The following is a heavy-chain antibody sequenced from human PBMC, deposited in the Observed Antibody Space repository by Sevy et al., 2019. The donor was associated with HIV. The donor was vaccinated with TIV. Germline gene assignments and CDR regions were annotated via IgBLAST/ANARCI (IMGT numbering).Heavy chain of an antibody. CDR2: FDPEDGET. J-gene: IGHJ5*02. CDR3: ATTARLRFLEWLLA. Sequence: ASVKVSCKVSGYTLTELSMHWVRQAPGKGLEWMGGFDPEDGETIYAQKFQGRVTMTEDTSTDTAYMELGSLRSEDTAVYYCATTARLRFLEWLLAWGQGTLVTVSS. V-gene: IGHV1-24*01. CDR1: GYTLTELS. D-gene: IGHD3-3*01.